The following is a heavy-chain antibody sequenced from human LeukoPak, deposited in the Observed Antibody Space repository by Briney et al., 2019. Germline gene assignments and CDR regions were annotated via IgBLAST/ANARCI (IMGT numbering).Heavy chain of an antibody. J-gene: IGHJ6*03. V-gene: IGHV3-73*01. CDR1: GFTFSGSA. D-gene: IGHD5-18*01. Sequence: GGSLRLSCAASGFTFSGSAMHWVRQASGKGLEWVGRIRSKANRYATAYAASVKGRFTISRDDSKNTAYLQMNSLKTEDTAVYYCTRSLRVTATYYNMDVWGKGTTVTVSS. CDR3: TRSLRVTATYYNMDV. CDR2: IRSKANRYAT.